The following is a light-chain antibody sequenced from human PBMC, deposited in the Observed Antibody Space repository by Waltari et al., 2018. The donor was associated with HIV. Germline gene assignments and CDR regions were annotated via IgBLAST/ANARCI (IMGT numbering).Light chain of an antibody. CDR3: AAWDGSLNAYV. Sequence: QSVLTQTPSASGTPGQRVTISCSGSSSNIGSYTVNWYQQLPGTAPKLLMISKDQRPPGGPDQCLGSKYGTSASLAISGLQYDDEADYYCAAWDGSLNAYVFGTGTKVTVL. V-gene: IGLV1-44*01. CDR1: SSNIGSYT. J-gene: IGLJ1*01. CDR2: SKD.